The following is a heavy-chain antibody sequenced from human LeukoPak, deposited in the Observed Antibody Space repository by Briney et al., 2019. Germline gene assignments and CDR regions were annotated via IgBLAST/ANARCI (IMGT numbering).Heavy chain of an antibody. Sequence: GESLKISCKGSEYSFTNYWIAWVRQMPGQGLEWMGIIYPGDSDTRYTRYSPSFQGQVTISADKSISTAYLQWSSLKASDTAMYYCARRDKSYSNYYYGMDVWGQGTTVTVSS. D-gene: IGHD4-11*01. CDR3: ARRDKSYSNYYYGMDV. J-gene: IGHJ6*02. CDR1: EYSFTNYW. CDR2: IYPGDSDTRYT. V-gene: IGHV5-51*01.